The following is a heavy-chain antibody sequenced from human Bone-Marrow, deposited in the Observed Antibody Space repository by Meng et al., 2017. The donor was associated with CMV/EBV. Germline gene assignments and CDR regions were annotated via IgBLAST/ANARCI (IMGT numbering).Heavy chain of an antibody. V-gene: IGHV1-69*05. J-gene: IGHJ6*02. CDR1: GGTFSSYA. CDR3: ASSLYVVSPRHYYYYYVMDV. D-gene: IGHD3-16*01. Sequence: SVKVSCKASGGTFSSYAISWVRQAPGQGLEWMGGIIPIFGTANYAQKFQGRVTITTDESTTTAYMELSSLRSEDTAVYYCASSLYVVSPRHYYYYYVMDVWGQGTTVTVSS. CDR2: IIPIFGTA.